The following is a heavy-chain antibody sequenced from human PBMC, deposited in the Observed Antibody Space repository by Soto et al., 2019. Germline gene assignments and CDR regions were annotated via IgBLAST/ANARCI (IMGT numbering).Heavy chain of an antibody. J-gene: IGHJ4*02. V-gene: IGHV2-5*02. CDR1: GFSLSSTRMA. Sequence: QITLKESGPPLVKPTQTLTLTCTFSGFSLSSTRMAVGWIRQPPGKALEWLALIYWDDDKRYSPFLKSRLTITKDTTKNQVVLTISSMDPVDTARYYCAHIVVAGLGYYFDYWGQGTLVTVSS. CDR2: IYWDDDK. CDR3: AHIVVAGLGYYFDY. D-gene: IGHD6-19*01.